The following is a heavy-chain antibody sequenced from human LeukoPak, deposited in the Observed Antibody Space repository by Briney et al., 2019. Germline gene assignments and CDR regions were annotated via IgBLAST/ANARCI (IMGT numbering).Heavy chain of an antibody. V-gene: IGHV3-53*01. CDR1: GFIVSGDF. Sequence: PGGSLRLSCAASGFIVSGDFMSWVRQAPGKGLEWVSVIYSDGSTYYSDSVKGRFTNSRDNSKKTLDLQMTGLRAEDTAVYYCARERGRGRDSPWFDYWGQGTLVTVSS. CDR3: ARERGRGRDSPWFDY. J-gene: IGHJ4*02. CDR2: IYSDGST. D-gene: IGHD1-26*01.